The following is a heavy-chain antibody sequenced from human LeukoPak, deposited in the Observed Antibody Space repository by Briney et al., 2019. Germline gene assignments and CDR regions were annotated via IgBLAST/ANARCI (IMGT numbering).Heavy chain of an antibody. CDR3: AKDRCSNGIGCYYYYMEV. CDR1: GFTFSSFE. Sequence: GGSLRLSCAASGFTFSSFEMNWVRQAPGKGLEWVAYIQYDRTNEQYAHSVKGRFRISRDNSNNILYLQMNSLRTEDTAVYYCAKDRCSNGIGCYYYYMEVWGKGTTVTISS. V-gene: IGHV3-30*02. D-gene: IGHD2-8*01. J-gene: IGHJ6*03. CDR2: IQYDRTNE.